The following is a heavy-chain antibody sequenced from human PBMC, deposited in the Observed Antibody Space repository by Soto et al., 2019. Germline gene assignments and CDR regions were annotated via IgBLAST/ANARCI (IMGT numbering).Heavy chain of an antibody. Sequence: VQLVESGGGLVQPGGSLRLSFAASGFTFSDYYMDWVRQVPGKGLEWVGRTRNKANSYSTEYAPSVKGRFTISRHDLEDSMYLEMNSLRSEDTAVYSWARDTGGSYDYWGQGALVTVSS. D-gene: IGHD1-26*01. CDR1: GFTFSDYY. CDR2: TRNKANSYST. CDR3: ARDTGGSYDY. J-gene: IGHJ4*02. V-gene: IGHV3-72*01.